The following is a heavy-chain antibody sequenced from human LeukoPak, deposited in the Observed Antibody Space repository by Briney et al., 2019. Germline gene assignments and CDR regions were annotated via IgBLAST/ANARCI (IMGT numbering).Heavy chain of an antibody. D-gene: IGHD5-12*01. CDR3: ARGPSGYHNT. CDR2: ISASGVMT. V-gene: IGHV3-23*01. Sequence: GGSLRISCAASGFTFTNYAMTWVRQAPGKGLEWVSSISASGVMTYYADSVKGRFTVSRDNSKNTLYLQMNSLRAEDTAVYYCARGPSGYHNTGGQGTLVTVSS. CDR1: GFTFTNYA. J-gene: IGHJ4*02.